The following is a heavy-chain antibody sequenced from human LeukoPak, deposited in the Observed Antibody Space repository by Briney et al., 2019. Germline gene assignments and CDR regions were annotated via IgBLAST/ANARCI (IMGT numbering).Heavy chain of an antibody. CDR3: ANEEWYRFDY. V-gene: IGHV3-7*03. Sequence: GGSLRLSCAASGFTFSSYWMSWVRQTPGKGLEWVATMDGGGSATYYVDSVKGRFTITRDNAKNSLFLQMNSLRAEDTALYYCANEEWYRFDYWGQGTLVTVPS. J-gene: IGHJ4*02. CDR2: MDGGGSAT. D-gene: IGHD2-8*01. CDR1: GFTFSSYW.